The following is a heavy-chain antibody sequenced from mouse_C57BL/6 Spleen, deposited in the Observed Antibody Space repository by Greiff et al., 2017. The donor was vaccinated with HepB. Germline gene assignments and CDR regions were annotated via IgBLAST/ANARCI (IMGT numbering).Heavy chain of an antibody. Sequence: QVQLQQSGAELVRPGTSVKVSCKASGYAFTNYLIEWVKQRPGQGLEWIGVINPGSGGTNYNEKFKGKATLTADKSSSTAYMQLSSLTSEDSAVYFCARCYGYDNMYFDYWGQGTTLTVSS. J-gene: IGHJ2*01. V-gene: IGHV1-54*01. D-gene: IGHD2-2*01. CDR3: ARCYGYDNMYFDY. CDR1: GYAFTNYL. CDR2: INPGSGGT.